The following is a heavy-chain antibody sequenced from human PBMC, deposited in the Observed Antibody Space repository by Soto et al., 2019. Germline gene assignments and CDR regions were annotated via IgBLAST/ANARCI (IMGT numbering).Heavy chain of an antibody. CDR3: ARDPAWGSLDY. CDR2: INHVGSEI. D-gene: IGHD7-27*01. V-gene: IGHV3-7*01. Sequence: EAQLVESGGGLVQPGGSLRLSCAASGFTFSSSWMSWVRQAPGKSLEWVADINHVGSEILYVDSVKGRFTVSRDNTKNSVYLQMNSLRVEDTALYYCARDPAWGSLDYWGLGTLVTVSS. J-gene: IGHJ4*02. CDR1: GFTFSSSW.